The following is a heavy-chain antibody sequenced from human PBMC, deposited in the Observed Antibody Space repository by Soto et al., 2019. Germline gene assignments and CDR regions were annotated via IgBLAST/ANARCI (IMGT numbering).Heavy chain of an antibody. J-gene: IGHJ3*02. D-gene: IGHD5-12*01. CDR2: INQSGST. CDR3: AIVWVATFPDAFDI. V-gene: IGHV4-34*01. CDR1: GGSFSGYY. Sequence: QVQLQQWGAGLLKPSETLSLTCAVYGGSFSGYYWRWLRQPPGKGLEWIGEINQSGSTNSNPFLKSRVTLSVDWSKNQCSLKLSCVSAAGTAVYYCAIVWVATFPDAFDIWGQGSMVTGSS.